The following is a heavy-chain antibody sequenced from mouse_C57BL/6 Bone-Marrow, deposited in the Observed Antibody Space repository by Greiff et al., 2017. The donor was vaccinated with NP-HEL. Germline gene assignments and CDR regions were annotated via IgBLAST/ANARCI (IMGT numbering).Heavy chain of an antibody. CDR3: ARAYGNYLDY. Sequence: EVQLVESGPGLVKPSQSLSLTCSVTGYSITSGYYWNWIRRFPGNKLEWVGSISYDGSNNYSPSLKNRISITRDTSKNQLFLKLNSVTAEDTATYYCARAYGNYLDYWGQGTTLTVSS. CDR1: GYSITSGYY. J-gene: IGHJ2*01. D-gene: IGHD2-10*02. V-gene: IGHV3-6*01. CDR2: ISYDGSN.